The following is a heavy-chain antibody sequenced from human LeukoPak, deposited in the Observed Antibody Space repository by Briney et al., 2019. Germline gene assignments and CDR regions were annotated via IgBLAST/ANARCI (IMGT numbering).Heavy chain of an antibody. CDR1: GGSFSGYY. V-gene: IGHV4-34*01. Sequence: SETLSLTCAVYGGSFSGYYWSWIRQPPGKGLEWIGEINHSGSTNYNPSLKSRVTISVDTSKNQFSLKLSSVTAADTAVYYCARGYYDSSGYFDYWGQGTLVTVSS. CDR2: INHSGST. D-gene: IGHD3-22*01. CDR3: ARGYYDSSGYFDY. J-gene: IGHJ4*02.